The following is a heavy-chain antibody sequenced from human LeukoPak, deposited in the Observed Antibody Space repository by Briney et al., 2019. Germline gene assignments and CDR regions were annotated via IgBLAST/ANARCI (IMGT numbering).Heavy chain of an antibody. Sequence: PGGSLRLSCAASGFTFEDYGMSWVRQAPGKVLEWVSGINWNGGSTGYADSVKGRFTISRDNAKNSLYLQMNSLRAEDTALYYCARDSRTLGYCSSTSCPRRYYGMDVWGQGTTVTVYS. J-gene: IGHJ6*02. CDR1: GFTFEDYG. CDR2: INWNGGST. CDR3: ARDSRTLGYCSSTSCPRRYYGMDV. D-gene: IGHD2-2*01. V-gene: IGHV3-20*04.